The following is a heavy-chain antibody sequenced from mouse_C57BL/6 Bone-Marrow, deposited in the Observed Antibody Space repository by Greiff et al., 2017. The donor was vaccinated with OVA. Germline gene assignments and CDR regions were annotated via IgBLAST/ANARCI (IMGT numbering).Heavy chain of an antibody. V-gene: IGHV3-6*01. Sequence: VQLKASGPGLVKPSQSLSLTCSVTGYSITSGYYWNWIRQFPGNKLEWMCYISYDDSNNYNPSLKNRISITRDTSKNQFFLKLNSVTTEDTATYYCASGPYYYGSSSWFAYWGQGTLVTVSA. CDR2: ISYDDSN. D-gene: IGHD1-1*01. CDR3: ASGPYYYGSSSWFAY. J-gene: IGHJ3*01. CDR1: GYSITSGYY.